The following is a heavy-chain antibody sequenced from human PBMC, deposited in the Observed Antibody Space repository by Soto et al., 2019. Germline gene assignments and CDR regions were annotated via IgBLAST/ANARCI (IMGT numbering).Heavy chain of an antibody. CDR3: ARGLGSGGSCSTQHYYYGMDV. Sequence: QVQLVQSGAEVKKPVASVKVSCKASGYTFTSYDINWVRQATGQGLEWMGWMNPNSGNTGYAQKFQGRVTMTRNTSMSTAYMELSSLRSEDTAVYYCARGLGSGGSCSTQHYYYGMDVWGQGTTVTVSS. CDR2: MNPNSGNT. J-gene: IGHJ6*02. V-gene: IGHV1-8*01. D-gene: IGHD2-15*01. CDR1: GYTFTSYD.